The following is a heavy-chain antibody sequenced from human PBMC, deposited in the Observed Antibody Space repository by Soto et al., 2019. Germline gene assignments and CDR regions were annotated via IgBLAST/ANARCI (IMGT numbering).Heavy chain of an antibody. CDR1: GFTVSSNY. D-gene: IGHD6-19*01. Sequence: GGSLRLSCAASGFTVSSNYMSWVRQAPGKGLEWISVIYTGGSTYYADSVKGRFTISRDNSKNMLYLQMNSLRVEDTAVYYCARESSSGPPFDYWGQGTLVTVSS. CDR2: IYTGGST. CDR3: ARESSSGPPFDY. J-gene: IGHJ4*02. V-gene: IGHV3-53*01.